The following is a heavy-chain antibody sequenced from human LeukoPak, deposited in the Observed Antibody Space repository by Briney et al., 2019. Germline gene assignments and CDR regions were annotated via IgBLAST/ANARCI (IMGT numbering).Heavy chain of an antibody. V-gene: IGHV3-11*01. J-gene: IGHJ4*02. Sequence: PGGSLRLPCAASGFIFSDHYMGWIRQAPGKGLEWVSYIDKSGTNIDYADSVKGRFTVSRDNTRNSLFLQMNSLSAEDTAVYFCAREERRLYGNPDHWGQGILVTVSS. CDR3: AREERRLYGNPDH. CDR2: IDKSGTNI. CDR1: GFIFSDHY. D-gene: IGHD2/OR15-2a*01.